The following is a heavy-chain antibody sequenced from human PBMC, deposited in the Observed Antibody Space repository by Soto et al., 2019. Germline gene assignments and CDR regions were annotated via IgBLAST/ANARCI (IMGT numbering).Heavy chain of an antibody. Sequence: GGSLRLSCAASGFTFSSYWMSWVRQAPGKGLEWVANIKQDGSEKYYVDSVRGRFTISRDNAKNSLYLQMNSLRAEDTAVYYCAKESVRFLEWFIHYWYFDLWGRGTLVTVSS. J-gene: IGHJ2*01. CDR3: AKESVRFLEWFIHYWYFDL. CDR1: GFTFSSYW. V-gene: IGHV3-7*03. D-gene: IGHD3-3*01. CDR2: IKQDGSEK.